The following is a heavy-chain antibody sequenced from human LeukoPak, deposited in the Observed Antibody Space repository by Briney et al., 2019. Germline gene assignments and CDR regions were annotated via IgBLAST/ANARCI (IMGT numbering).Heavy chain of an antibody. D-gene: IGHD6-6*01. V-gene: IGHV4-39*07. Sequence: SETLSLTCTVSGGSISSSSYYWGWIRQPPGKGLEWIGSIYYSGSTYYNPSLKSRVTISVDTSKNQFSLKLSSVTAADTAVYYCARAGSIAARPVLGIWFDPWGQGTLVTVSS. CDR3: ARAGSIAARPVLGIWFDP. CDR2: IYYSGST. CDR1: GGSISSSSYY. J-gene: IGHJ5*02.